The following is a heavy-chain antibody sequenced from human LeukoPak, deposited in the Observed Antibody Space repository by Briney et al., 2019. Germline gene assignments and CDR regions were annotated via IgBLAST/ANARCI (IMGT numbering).Heavy chain of an antibody. V-gene: IGHV4-59*12. CDR2: IYYSGST. Sequence: SETLSLTCTVSGGSISSYYWSWIRQPPGKGLEWIGYIYYSGSTNYNPSLKSRVTMSVDTSKNHFYPRLSSVTAADTAVYYCARDTYSNTYYWFDPWGQGTLVTVSS. D-gene: IGHD6-13*01. CDR3: ARDTYSNTYYWFDP. J-gene: IGHJ5*02. CDR1: GGSISSYY.